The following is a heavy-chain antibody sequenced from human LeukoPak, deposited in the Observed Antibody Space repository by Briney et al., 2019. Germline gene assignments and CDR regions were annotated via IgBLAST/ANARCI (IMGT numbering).Heavy chain of an antibody. J-gene: IGHJ3*02. V-gene: IGHV3-21*01. CDR3: ARDQLEQPGGDAFDI. CDR1: GFTFSTYT. Sequence: GGSLRLSCAASGFTFSTYTMNWVRQAPGKGLEWVSCISSSSSYIYYADSVKGRFTISRDNAKNSLYLQMNSLRAEDTAVYYCARDQLEQPGGDAFDIWGQGTMVTVSS. D-gene: IGHD1/OR15-1a*01. CDR2: ISSSSSYI.